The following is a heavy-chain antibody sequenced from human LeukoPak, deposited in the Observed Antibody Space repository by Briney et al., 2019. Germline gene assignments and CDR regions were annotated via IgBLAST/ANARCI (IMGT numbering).Heavy chain of an antibody. J-gene: IGHJ6*02. CDR3: ARDPIGSIAARRRLDYYYGMDV. CDR1: GGSISSGGYS. Sequence: SQTLSLTCAVSGGSISSGGYSWSWIRQPPGKGLEWIGYIYHSGSTNYNPSLKSRVTISVDTSKNQFSLKLSSVTAADTAVYYCARDPIGSIAARRRLDYYYGMDVWGQGTTVTVSS. D-gene: IGHD6-6*01. CDR2: IYHSGST. V-gene: IGHV4-30-2*01.